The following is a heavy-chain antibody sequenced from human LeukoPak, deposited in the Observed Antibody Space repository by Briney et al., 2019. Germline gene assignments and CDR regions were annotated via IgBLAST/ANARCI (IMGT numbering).Heavy chain of an antibody. CDR3: AKGTGIDGYNRLDY. V-gene: IGHV3-48*01. J-gene: IGHJ4*02. Sequence: PGGSLRLSCAASGFTFSSYSMNWVRQAPGKGLEWVSYISSSSSTIYYADSVKGRFTISRDNSKNTLYLQMNSLRAEDTAVYYCAKGTGIDGYNRLDYWGQGTLVTVSS. D-gene: IGHD5-24*01. CDR1: GFTFSSYS. CDR2: ISSSSSTI.